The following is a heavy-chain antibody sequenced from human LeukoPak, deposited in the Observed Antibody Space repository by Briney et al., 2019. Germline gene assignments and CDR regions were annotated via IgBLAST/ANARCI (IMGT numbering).Heavy chain of an antibody. CDR2: ISGSGGTT. J-gene: IGHJ3*02. CDR1: GFTFSSYA. D-gene: IGHD1-26*01. V-gene: IGHV3-23*01. CDR3: AKGGSWDAFDI. Sequence: PGGSLRLSCAASGFTFSSYAMTWVRQAPGKGLEWVSGISGSGGTTYYADSVKGRFTISRDNSRNTLYLQMNSLRAEDTAMYYCAKGGSWDAFDIWGQGTMVTVSS.